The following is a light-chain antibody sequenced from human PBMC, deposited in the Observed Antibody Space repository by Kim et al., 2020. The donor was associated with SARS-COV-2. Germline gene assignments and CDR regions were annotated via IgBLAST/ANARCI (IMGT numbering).Light chain of an antibody. CDR3: QQGHTTPLLT. CDR1: QRISTY. V-gene: IGKV1-39*01. CDR2: AAS. Sequence: DIQMTQSPSSLAVSVGDRVTIACRASQRISTYLNWYQQKPGKAPKLLIYAASTLQSGVPSRFSGSGSGTDFTLTISSLQPEDFGAFHCQQGHTTPLLTVGGGTQVDIK. J-gene: IGKJ4*01.